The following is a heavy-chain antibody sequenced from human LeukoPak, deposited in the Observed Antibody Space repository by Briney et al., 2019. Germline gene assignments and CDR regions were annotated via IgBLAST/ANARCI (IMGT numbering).Heavy chain of an antibody. Sequence: TLSLTCAVSGDSISSYYWSWIRQPPGKALEWLALIYWNDDKRYSPSLKSRLTITKDTSKNQVVLTMTNMDPVDTATYYCAHRRHDILTGYLNYFDYWGQGTLVTVSS. D-gene: IGHD3-9*01. V-gene: IGHV2-5*01. CDR1: GDSISSYYW. CDR2: IYWNDDK. J-gene: IGHJ4*02. CDR3: AHRRHDILTGYLNYFDY.